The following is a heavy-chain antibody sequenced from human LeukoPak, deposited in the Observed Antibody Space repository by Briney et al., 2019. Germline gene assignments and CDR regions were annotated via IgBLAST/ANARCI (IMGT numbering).Heavy chain of an antibody. V-gene: IGHV4-39*07. CDR1: GGSISSSSFY. CDR3: ARGAPPQN. Sequence: SETLSLTCTVSGGSISSSSFYWGWIRQPPGKGLEWIGSVYYTGASYYNPSLKSRVTISIDTSKKHFSLKLTSVTAADTAVYYCARGAPPQNWGQGTLVTVSS. J-gene: IGHJ4*02. CDR2: VYYTGAS.